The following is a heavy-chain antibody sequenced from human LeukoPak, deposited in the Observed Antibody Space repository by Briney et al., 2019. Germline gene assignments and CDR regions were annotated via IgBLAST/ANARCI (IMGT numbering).Heavy chain of an antibody. D-gene: IGHD3-22*01. V-gene: IGHV4-4*07. J-gene: IGHJ3*01. Sequence: SETLSLTCTVSGGSISGYYWGWIRQPAGKGLEWIGRIYTSGKTNYNPCLKSRLTMPVDKSKNQSSLKLSSVTAADTAVYYCARQSDSSGYYYLGAFDLWGQGTMVTVSS. CDR2: IYTSGKT. CDR3: ARQSDSSGYYYLGAFDL. CDR1: GGSISGYY.